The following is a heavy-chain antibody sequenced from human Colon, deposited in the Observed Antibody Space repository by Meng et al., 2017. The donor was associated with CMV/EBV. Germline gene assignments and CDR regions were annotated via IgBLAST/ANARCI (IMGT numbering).Heavy chain of an antibody. D-gene: IGHD3-22*01. CDR3: ARTVQWLAPFYYYMDV. Sequence: LPLQEAGPGLVKASVTLSLTCTVSGGFISGSSYYWGWIRQPPGKGLEWIGSMYYSGNTHYKSSLKSRVAISVDTSKNQFSLRLNSVTAADTAVYYCARTVQWLAPFYYYMDVWGKGTLVTVSS. J-gene: IGHJ6*03. CDR2: MYYSGNT. V-gene: IGHV4-39*07. CDR1: GGFISGSSYY.